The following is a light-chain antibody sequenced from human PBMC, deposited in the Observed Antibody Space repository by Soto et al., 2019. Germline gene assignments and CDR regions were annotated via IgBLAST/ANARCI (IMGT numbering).Light chain of an antibody. J-gene: IGLJ3*02. V-gene: IGLV6-57*02. CDR1: SGSIATNF. CDR2: DDN. CDR3: QSYDSSNHGV. Sequence: NFMLTQPHSVSESPGKTVTISCTGSSGSIATNFVQWYHQRPGSAPTTVIFDDNLRPSGVPDRFSGSIDSSSNSATLTISGLNTADEGDYYCQSYDSSNHGVFGGGTKLTVL.